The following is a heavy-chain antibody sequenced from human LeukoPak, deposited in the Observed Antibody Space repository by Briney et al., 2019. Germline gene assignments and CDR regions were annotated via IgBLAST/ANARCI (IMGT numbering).Heavy chain of an antibody. D-gene: IGHD2-21*02. CDR2: INPNNGET. J-gene: IGHJ4*02. CDR3: ARVQSYCGGDCYPADFDY. CDR1: GYSLTDYY. Sequence: ASVKVSCKASGYSLTDYYLHWVRQAPGQRLEWMGWINPNNGETKFAQKFQARVTLTRDTSIDTAYMELSRLRPDDTAVYYCARVQSYCGGDCYPADFDYWGQGTLVTVSS. V-gene: IGHV1-2*02.